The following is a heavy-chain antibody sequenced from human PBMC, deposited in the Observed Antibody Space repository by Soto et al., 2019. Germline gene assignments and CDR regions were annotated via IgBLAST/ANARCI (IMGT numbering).Heavy chain of an antibody. V-gene: IGHV3-23*01. CDR1: GFTIRNYA. D-gene: IGHD5-12*01. J-gene: IGHJ3*01. CDR3: EGSWT. Sequence: EVQVLESGGDLVQPGGSLRLSCAASGFTIRNYAMSWVRQAPGKGLEWVSGISGSSDRTYYADSVTGRFTISKDTSSNTLYLQVNSLRVEETGVYHCEGSWTWGQGTMVTVSS. CDR2: ISGSSDRT.